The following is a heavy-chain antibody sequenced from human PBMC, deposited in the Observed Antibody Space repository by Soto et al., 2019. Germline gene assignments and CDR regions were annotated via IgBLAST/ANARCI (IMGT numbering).Heavy chain of an antibody. Sequence: QVQLVQSGAEVKKPGASVKVSCKASGYTFTSYDINWVRQATGQGLEWMGWMNPNSGNTGYAQKFQGRATMTRNTSISTAYMELTSLRSEDTAVYYCARGAPGRHNYYGSGSYPRDSYYYYYMDVWGKGTTVTVSS. CDR2: MNPNSGNT. J-gene: IGHJ6*03. D-gene: IGHD3-10*01. CDR1: GYTFTSYD. CDR3: ARGAPGRHNYYGSGSYPRDSYYYYYMDV. V-gene: IGHV1-8*01.